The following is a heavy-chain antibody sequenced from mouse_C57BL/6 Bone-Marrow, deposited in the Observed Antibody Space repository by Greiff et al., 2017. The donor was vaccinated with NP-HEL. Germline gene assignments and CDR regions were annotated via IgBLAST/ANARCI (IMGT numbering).Heavy chain of an antibody. CDR3: ARLVAEAMDY. J-gene: IGHJ4*01. CDR1: GFTFSSYG. CDR2: ISSGGSYT. V-gene: IGHV5-6*01. Sequence: EVKLVESGGDLVKPGGSLKLSCAASGFTFSSYGMSWVRQTPDKRLAWVATISSGGSYTYYPDSVKGRFTISRDNAKNTLYLQMSSLKSEDTAMYYCARLVAEAMDYWGQGTSVTVSS. D-gene: IGHD1-1*01.